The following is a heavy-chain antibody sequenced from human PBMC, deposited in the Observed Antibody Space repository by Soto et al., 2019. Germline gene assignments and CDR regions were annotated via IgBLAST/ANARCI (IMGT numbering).Heavy chain of an antibody. Sequence: QVQLVQSGAEVKKSGSSVKVSCKASGGTLSSYTIIWVRQAPGQGLEWMGRIIPILGIANYAQKFQGRVTITADKSTSTAYMELSSLRSEDTAVYYCASHSGNSYNDYWGQGTLVTVSS. CDR3: ASHSGNSYNDY. CDR1: GGTLSSYT. J-gene: IGHJ4*02. D-gene: IGHD3-10*01. V-gene: IGHV1-69*02. CDR2: IIPILGIA.